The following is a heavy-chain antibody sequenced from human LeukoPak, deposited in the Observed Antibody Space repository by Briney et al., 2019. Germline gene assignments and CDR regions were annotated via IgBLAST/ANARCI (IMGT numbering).Heavy chain of an antibody. CDR1: GFTFSSYA. V-gene: IGHV3-30*01. CDR2: ISYDGSNK. D-gene: IGHD2-2*01. Sequence: GGSLRLSCAASGFTFSSYAMHWVRQAPGKGLEWVAVISYDGSNKYYADSVKGRFTISRDNSKNTLYLQMNSLRAEDTAVYYCARDCSSTSCYDYWGQGTLVTVSS. J-gene: IGHJ4*02. CDR3: ARDCSSTSCYDY.